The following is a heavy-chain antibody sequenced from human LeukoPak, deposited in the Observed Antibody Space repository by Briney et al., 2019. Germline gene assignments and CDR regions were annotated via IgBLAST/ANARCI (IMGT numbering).Heavy chain of an antibody. D-gene: IGHD3-10*01. CDR2: ISAYNGNT. Sequence: VASVKVSCKASGYTFTSYGISWVRQAPGQGLEWMGWISAYNGNTNYAQKLQSRVTMTTDTSTSTAYMELRSLRSDDTAVYYCARDYYGSGSYFYYYYMDVWGKGTTVTISS. J-gene: IGHJ6*03. V-gene: IGHV1-18*01. CDR1: GYTFTSYG. CDR3: ARDYYGSGSYFYYYYMDV.